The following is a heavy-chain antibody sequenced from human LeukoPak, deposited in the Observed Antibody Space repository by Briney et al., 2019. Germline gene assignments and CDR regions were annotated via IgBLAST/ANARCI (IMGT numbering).Heavy chain of an antibody. CDR1: GGSISSYY. J-gene: IGHJ4*02. CDR3: AKDTLIKEFGSSPDY. CDR2: IYYSGST. V-gene: IGHV4-59*01. Sequence: SETLSLTCTVSGGSISSYYWSWIRQSPGTGLEWIGSIYYSGSTNYNPSLKSRVTISVDTSKNQFSLKLSSVTAADTALYYCAKDTLIKEFGSSPDYWGQGTLVTVSS. D-gene: IGHD3-16*01.